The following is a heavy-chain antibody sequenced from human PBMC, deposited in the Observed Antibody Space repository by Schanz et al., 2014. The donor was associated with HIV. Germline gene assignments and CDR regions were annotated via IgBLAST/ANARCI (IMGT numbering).Heavy chain of an antibody. Sequence: QVQLVQSGAEVKKPGSSVKVSCKASGGTFNNYAISWVRQAPGQGLEWMGGIIPIFGTVNFAQKFQGRVTITADKSTSTAYLDLSGLRSEDTAVYYCARVNKDIGGYYFDYWGQGTLVTVSS. D-gene: IGHD2-15*01. CDR3: ARVNKDIGGYYFDY. CDR1: GGTFNNYA. CDR2: IIPIFGTV. J-gene: IGHJ4*02. V-gene: IGHV1-69*06.